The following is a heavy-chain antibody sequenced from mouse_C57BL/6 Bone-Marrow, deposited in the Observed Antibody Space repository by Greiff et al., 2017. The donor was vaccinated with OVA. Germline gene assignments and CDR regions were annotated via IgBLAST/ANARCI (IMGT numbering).Heavy chain of an antibody. CDR2: IYPGDGDT. CDR1: GYAFSSYW. J-gene: IGHJ4*01. D-gene: IGHD2-4*01. Sequence: LVESGAELVKPGASVKISCKASGYAFSSYWMNWVKQRPGKGLEWIGQIYPGDGDTNYNGKFKGKATLTADKSSSTAYMQLSSLTSEDSAVYFCARKGDYEGDYWGQGTSVTVSS. CDR3: ARKGDYEGDY. V-gene: IGHV1-80*01.